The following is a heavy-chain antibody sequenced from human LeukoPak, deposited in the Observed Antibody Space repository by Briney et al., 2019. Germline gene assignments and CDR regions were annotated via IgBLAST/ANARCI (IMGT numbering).Heavy chain of an antibody. CDR2: ISYDGSNK. D-gene: IGHD5-18*01. V-gene: IGHV3-30-3*01. CDR3: AGVTWYFDY. Sequence: GGSLRLSCAASGFTFSSYAMHWVRQAPGKGLEWVAVISYDGSNKHYADSVKGRFTISRDNSKNTLYLQMNSLRAEDTAVYYCAGVTWYFDYWGQGTLVTVSS. CDR1: GFTFSSYA. J-gene: IGHJ4*02.